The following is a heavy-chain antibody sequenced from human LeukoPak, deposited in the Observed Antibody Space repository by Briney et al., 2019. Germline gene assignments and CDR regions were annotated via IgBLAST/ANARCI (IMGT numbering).Heavy chain of an antibody. J-gene: IGHJ4*02. D-gene: IGHD5-18*01. CDR3: ARGEYSYGFFDY. CDR1: GFTFSSYE. CDR2: ISSSGSTI. Sequence: PGGSLRLSCAASGFTFSSYEMNWVRQAPGKGLGWVSYISSSGSTIYYADSVKGRFTISRDNAKNSLYLQMNSLRAEDTAVYYCARGEYSYGFFDYWGQGTLVTVSS. V-gene: IGHV3-48*03.